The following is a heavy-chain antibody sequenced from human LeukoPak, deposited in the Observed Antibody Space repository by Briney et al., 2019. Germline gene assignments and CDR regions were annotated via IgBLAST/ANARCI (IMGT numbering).Heavy chain of an antibody. CDR1: GGSFSGYY. V-gene: IGHV4-34*01. D-gene: IGHD5-18*01. CDR3: ARRSGYSYGHMDV. Sequence: SETLSLTCAVYGGSFSGYYWSWIRQPPGKGLEWIGEINHSGSTNYNPYLKSRVTISVDTSKNQFSLKLSSVTAADTAVYYCARRSGYSYGHMDVWGKGTTVTVSS. J-gene: IGHJ6*03. CDR2: INHSGST.